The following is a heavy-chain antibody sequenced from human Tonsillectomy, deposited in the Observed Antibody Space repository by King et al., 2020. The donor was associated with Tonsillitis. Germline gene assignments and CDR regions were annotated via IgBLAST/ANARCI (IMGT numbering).Heavy chain of an antibody. D-gene: IGHD3-3*01. CDR3: AYIRFFGWSDY. J-gene: IGHJ4*02. Sequence: QLVQSGAEVRKPGASVKVSCKASGYTFTNHYMHWVRQAPGQGLEWMGIINPSGGYTTSAQKFQGRVTMTRDTSTSTVYMELIRLRSEDTAVYYCAYIRFFGWSDYWGQGTLVTVSS. V-gene: IGHV1-46*01. CDR2: INPSGGYT. CDR1: GYTFTNHY.